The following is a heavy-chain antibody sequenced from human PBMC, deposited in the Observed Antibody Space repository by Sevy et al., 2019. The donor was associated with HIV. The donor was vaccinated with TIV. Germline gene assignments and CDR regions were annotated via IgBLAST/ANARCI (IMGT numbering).Heavy chain of an antibody. Sequence: SETLSLTCTVYGASFNDFYWNWIRQPPGKGLEWIGEINHSEVTKYNPSLKSRVTISVDAANSQFSLKLTSVTAADTAVYYCAPFDTKIKIFGVPRGIYWCPGTLVTVSS. J-gene: IGHJ4*02. CDR1: GASFNDFY. CDR2: INHSEVT. V-gene: IGHV4-34*01. D-gene: IGHD3-3*01. CDR3: APFDTKIKIFGVPRGIY.